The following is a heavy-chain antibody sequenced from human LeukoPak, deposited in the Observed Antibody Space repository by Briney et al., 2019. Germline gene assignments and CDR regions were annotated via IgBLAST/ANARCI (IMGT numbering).Heavy chain of an antibody. CDR1: GYTLTQLS. Sequence: GASVKVSCKVSGYTLTQLSMHWVRQAPGKGLEWMGGFNPEDGETIYAQKFQGRVIMTEGTSTDTAYMELSSLRSEDTAVYYCAADNPGYSTSWYGAFDIWGQGTMVTVSS. CDR2: FNPEDGET. V-gene: IGHV1-24*01. J-gene: IGHJ3*02. CDR3: AADNPGYSTSWYGAFDI. D-gene: IGHD6-13*01.